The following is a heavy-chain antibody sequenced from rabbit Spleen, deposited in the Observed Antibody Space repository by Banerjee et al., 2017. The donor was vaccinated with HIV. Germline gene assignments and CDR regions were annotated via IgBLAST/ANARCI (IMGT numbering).Heavy chain of an antibody. Sequence: QSLEESGGGLVKPGASLTLTCIASGFSFGDRDVMCWVRQAPGKGLEWISCIAGSSSGFTYSATWAKGRFTVSKTSSTTVTLQMTSLTAADTATYFCARDLAGAIGWNFYLWGQCTLVTVS. CDR3: ARDLAGAIGWNFYL. V-gene: IGHV1S40*01. D-gene: IGHD4-1*01. CDR2: IAGSSSGFT. CDR1: GFSFGDRDV. J-gene: IGHJ4*01.